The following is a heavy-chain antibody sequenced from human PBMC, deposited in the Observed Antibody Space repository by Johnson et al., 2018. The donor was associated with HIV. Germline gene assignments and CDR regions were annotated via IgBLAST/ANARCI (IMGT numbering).Heavy chain of an antibody. Sequence: VHLVESGGGLVQPGGSLRLSCAASGFTFSSYAMSWVRQAPGKGLEWVSAISGSGGSTYYADSVKGRFTISRDNSKNTLYVQMNSLRADDTAVYYCARDYDYDNSDQAGIDVFDVWGQGTKVTVSS. D-gene: IGHD3-22*01. CDR1: GFTFSSYA. CDR3: ARDYDYDNSDQAGIDVFDV. J-gene: IGHJ3*01. V-gene: IGHV3-23*04. CDR2: ISGSGGST.